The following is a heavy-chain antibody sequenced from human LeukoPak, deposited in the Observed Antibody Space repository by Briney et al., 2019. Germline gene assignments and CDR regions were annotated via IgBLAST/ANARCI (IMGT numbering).Heavy chain of an antibody. CDR3: ARRHGSGWYEAGFDD. Sequence: KESGPTLVKPTQTLTLTCTFSGFSLSFSGVGVGWIRQPPGKALEWLAVIYWDDDKRYSPSLKSRLTITKDTSKNQVVLSMTNVAPVDTGTYFCARRHGSGWYEAGFDDWGQGTLVTVSS. CDR2: IYWDDDK. J-gene: IGHJ4*02. D-gene: IGHD6-19*01. CDR1: GFSLSFSGVG. V-gene: IGHV2-5*02.